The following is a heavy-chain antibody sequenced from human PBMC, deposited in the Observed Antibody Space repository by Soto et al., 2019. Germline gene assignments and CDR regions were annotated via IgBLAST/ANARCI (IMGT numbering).Heavy chain of an antibody. Sequence: ASVKLSCKASGYTFTSDYMHWGRQAPGQGLEWMGWISAYNGKTNYAQNVQGRVTMTTDTSTRTAYMDLRSLRSDDTAVYYCARRGDVNYCHGMAAWGRGTTVTGSS. J-gene: IGHJ6*02. CDR1: GYTFTSDY. V-gene: IGHV1-18*01. CDR2: ISAYNGKT. CDR3: ARRGDVNYCHGMAA.